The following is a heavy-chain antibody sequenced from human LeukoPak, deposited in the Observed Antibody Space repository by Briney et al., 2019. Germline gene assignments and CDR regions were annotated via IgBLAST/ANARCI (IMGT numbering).Heavy chain of an antibody. V-gene: IGHV5-51*01. J-gene: IGHJ4*02. CDR3: ARGPRRTYYYDSADLYYFDY. CDR1: GCFFTSYW. Sequence: GESLQISCKGSGCFFTSYWIGWVRQMPGKDLEWMGIIYTGDSDTRYSPSFQGHVTISADKSISTAYLQWSSLKASDTAMYYCARGPRRTYYYDSADLYYFDYWGQGTLVTVSS. CDR2: IYTGDSDT. D-gene: IGHD3-22*01.